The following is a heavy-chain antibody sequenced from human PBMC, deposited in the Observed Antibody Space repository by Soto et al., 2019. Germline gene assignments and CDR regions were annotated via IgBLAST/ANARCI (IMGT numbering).Heavy chain of an antibody. J-gene: IGHJ4*02. CDR1: GFSVRNIY. Sequence: EVQLVESGGGLVQPGGSLRLSCAASGFSVRNIYMTWVRQAPGKGLEWVSVISSDGNTYYADSVKGRFTISRDNSKNKLYLEMNSLRVGDTAVYYCARDILGGSYDFCHGGQGTLVTVSS. CDR2: ISSDGNT. CDR3: ARDILGGSYDFCH. V-gene: IGHV3-66*01. D-gene: IGHD3-3*01.